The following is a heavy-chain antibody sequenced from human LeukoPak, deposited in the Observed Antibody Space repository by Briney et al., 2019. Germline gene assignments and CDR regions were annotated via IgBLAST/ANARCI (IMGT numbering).Heavy chain of an antibody. CDR3: ARGQRRTVTTRWFDP. J-gene: IGHJ5*02. CDR2: IYTSGST. CDR1: GGSISSGSYY. D-gene: IGHD4-11*01. Sequence: SETLSLTCTVSGGSISSGSYYWSWIRQPAGKGLEWIGRIYTSGSTNYNPSLKSRVTISVDTSKNQFSLKLSSVTAADTAVYYCARGQRRTVTTRWFDPWGQGTLVTVSS. V-gene: IGHV4-61*02.